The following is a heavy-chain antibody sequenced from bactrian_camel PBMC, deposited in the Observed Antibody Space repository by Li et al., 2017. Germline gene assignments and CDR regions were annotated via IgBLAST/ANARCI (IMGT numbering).Heavy chain of an antibody. CDR1: TVRISTYC. CDR2: IYTGDGTT. Sequence: HVQLVESGGGSVQAGGSLRLSCAPSTVRISTYCMSWFRQAPGKEREGVAAIYTGDGTTYYAASVKGRFTISKDNAKNTLYLQMNSLRPEDTAMYYCAADRCIQNCSGGYCYLLFGYWGQGTQVTVS. V-gene: IGHV3S1*01. CDR3: AADRCIQNCSGGYCYLLFGY. D-gene: IGHD2*01. J-gene: IGHJ6*01.